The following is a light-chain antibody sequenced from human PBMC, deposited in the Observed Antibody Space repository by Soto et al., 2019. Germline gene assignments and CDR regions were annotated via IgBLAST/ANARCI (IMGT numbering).Light chain of an antibody. CDR3: SSYTTSTTLE. Sequence: QLVLTQPASVSGSPGQSITISCTGTNSDIGGYNYVSWYQQHPGKAPKLMIYEVSNRPSGVSNRFSGSKSGNTASLTISGLQSADEADYYCSSYTTSTTLEFGGGTKLTVL. V-gene: IGLV2-14*01. CDR1: NSDIGGYNY. J-gene: IGLJ3*02. CDR2: EVS.